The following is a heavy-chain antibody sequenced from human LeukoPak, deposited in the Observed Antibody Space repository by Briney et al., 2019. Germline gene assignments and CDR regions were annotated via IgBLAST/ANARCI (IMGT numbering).Heavy chain of an antibody. CDR1: GFTFSSYA. J-gene: IGHJ4*02. D-gene: IGHD6-13*01. Sequence: GGSLRLSCAASGFTFSSYAMHWVRQAPGKGLEWVAVISYDGSNKCYADSVKGRFTISRDNSKNTLYLQMNSLRAEDTAVYYCARDTDSSSWYYFDYWGQGTLVTVSS. V-gene: IGHV3-30*04. CDR3: ARDTDSSSWYYFDY. CDR2: ISYDGSNK.